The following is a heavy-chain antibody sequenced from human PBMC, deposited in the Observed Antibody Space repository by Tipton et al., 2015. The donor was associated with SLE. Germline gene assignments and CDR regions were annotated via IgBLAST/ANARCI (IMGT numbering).Heavy chain of an antibody. Sequence: TLSLTCTVSGGSISSGSHSWNWIRQPAGKGLEWIGRVYTNGSTNYNPSLKSRVTLSLDTSKKQFSLKLDSVTAADTAVYYCARGSGLTAARGAFDYWGQGTLVTFSS. CDR3: ARGSGLTAARGAFDY. CDR2: VYTNGST. D-gene: IGHD6-6*01. CDR1: GGSISSGSHS. J-gene: IGHJ4*02. V-gene: IGHV4-61*02.